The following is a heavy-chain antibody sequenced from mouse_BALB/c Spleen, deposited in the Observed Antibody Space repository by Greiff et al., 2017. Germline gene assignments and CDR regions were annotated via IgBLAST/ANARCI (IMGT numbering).Heavy chain of an antibody. CDR1: GFTFSSYY. CDR2: INSNGGST. D-gene: IGHD2-13*01. Sequence: EVLLVESGGGLVKPGGSLTLSCAASGFTFSSYYMSWVRQTPEKRLELVAAINSNGGSTYYPATVKGRFTISRDNAKNTLYLQMSSLKSEDTALYYCARGGDPRAWFAYWGQGTLVTVSA. CDR3: ARGGDPRAWFAY. V-gene: IGHV5-6-2*01. J-gene: IGHJ3*01.